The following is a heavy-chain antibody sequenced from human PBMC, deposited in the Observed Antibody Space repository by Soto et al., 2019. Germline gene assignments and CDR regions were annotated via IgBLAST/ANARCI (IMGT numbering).Heavy chain of an antibody. D-gene: IGHD1-1*01. Sequence: QVQLVQSGAEVKKPGASMKVSCMTSGYSFTRYDINWLRQAPGQGLEWMGWINPDSGNTGYAQKFQGRVTMTRGNCISTAYMELSSLTSEERAVYYCARCAKTRMEVHRLDPWGQGTQVTVFS. CDR1: GYSFTRYD. CDR3: ARCAKTRMEVHRLDP. CDR2: INPDSGNT. J-gene: IGHJ5*02. V-gene: IGHV1-8*01.